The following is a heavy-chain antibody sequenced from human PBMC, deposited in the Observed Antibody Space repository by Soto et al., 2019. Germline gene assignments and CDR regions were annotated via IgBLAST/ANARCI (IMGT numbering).Heavy chain of an antibody. CDR2: TKGDGSST. Sequence: EVQLLESGGDLVQPGGSLRLSCVASGFSFDNYAMSWVRQAPGKGLEWVSATKGDGSSTDYAASVKDRFIISRDNSKNTLYLQLNSLRAEDTAVYYCAQLGLMTFSHKHYFNPWGRGTLVTVSS. J-gene: IGHJ5*02. V-gene: IGHV3-23*01. D-gene: IGHD3-10*01. CDR3: AQLGLMTFSHKHYFNP. CDR1: GFSFDNYA.